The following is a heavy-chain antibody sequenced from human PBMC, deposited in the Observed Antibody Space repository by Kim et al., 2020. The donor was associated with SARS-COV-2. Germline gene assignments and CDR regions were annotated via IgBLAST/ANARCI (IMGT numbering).Heavy chain of an antibody. D-gene: IGHD3-3*01. CDR2: INHSGST. V-gene: IGHV4-34*01. J-gene: IGHJ5*02. CDR3: ARVRIFGVVIRPSFNWFDP. CDR1: GGSFSGYY. Sequence: SETLSLTCAVYGGSFSGYYWSWIRQPPGKGLEWIGEINHSGSTNYNPSLKSRVTISVDTSKNQFSLKLSSVTAADTAVYYCARVRIFGVVIRPSFNWFDPWGQGTLVTVSS.